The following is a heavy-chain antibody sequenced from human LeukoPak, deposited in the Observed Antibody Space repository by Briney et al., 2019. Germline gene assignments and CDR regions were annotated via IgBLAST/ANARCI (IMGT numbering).Heavy chain of an antibody. CDR3: ARVVGWFGELLWYWFDP. Sequence: ASVKVSCKTSGYTFTVKFLHWLRQAPGQGLEWMGGIEPNSGGAVYGQNFRGRVTVTRDTSVSTAYMELSSLRSEDTAVYYCARVVGWFGELLWYWFDPWGQGTLVTVSS. V-gene: IGHV1-2*02. CDR1: GYTFTVKF. D-gene: IGHD3-10*01. J-gene: IGHJ5*02. CDR2: IEPNSGGA.